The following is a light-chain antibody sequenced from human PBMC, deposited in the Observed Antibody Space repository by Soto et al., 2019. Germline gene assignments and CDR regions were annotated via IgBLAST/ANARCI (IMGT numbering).Light chain of an antibody. CDR1: QGISSH. J-gene: IGKJ4*01. Sequence: DIQLTQSPSFLSASVGDRVITTCRASQGISSHLAWHQQKPGKAPTLLIYAASILQSGVPSRFSGSGSGTEFTLTISSLLPEDFATYYCQQLKDYPLTFGGGTKVEIK. V-gene: IGKV1-9*01. CDR3: QQLKDYPLT. CDR2: AAS.